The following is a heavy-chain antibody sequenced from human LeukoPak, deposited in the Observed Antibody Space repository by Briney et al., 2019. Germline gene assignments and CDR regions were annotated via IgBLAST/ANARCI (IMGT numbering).Heavy chain of an antibody. J-gene: IGHJ4*02. CDR1: GGSFSGFY. CDR3: AIIGRYSSSLVDS. CDR2: IYYSGST. D-gene: IGHD6-13*01. V-gene: IGHV4-39*01. Sequence: PSETLSLTCDVYGGSFSGFYWGWIRQPPGKGLEWIGSIYYSGSTYYNPSLKSRVTISVDTSKNQFSLKLSSVTAADTAVYYCAIIGRYSSSLVDSWGQGTLVTVSS.